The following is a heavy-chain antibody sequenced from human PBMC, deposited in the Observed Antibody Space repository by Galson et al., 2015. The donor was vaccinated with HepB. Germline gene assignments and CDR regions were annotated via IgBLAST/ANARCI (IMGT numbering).Heavy chain of an antibody. CDR1: GYSFTNYW. V-gene: IGHV5-10-1*01. Sequence: QSGAEVKKPGESLRISCRGSGYSFTNYWISWVRQMPGKGLEWMGRIGPSDSYTKYSPSFQGHVTISTDKSTSTAYLQWSSLKASDTAMYYCARSVLRLGECSGGNCYTGGMAVWGQGTTVTVSS. CDR3: ARSVLRLGECSGGNCYTGGMAV. J-gene: IGHJ6*02. D-gene: IGHD2-15*01. CDR2: IGPSDSYT.